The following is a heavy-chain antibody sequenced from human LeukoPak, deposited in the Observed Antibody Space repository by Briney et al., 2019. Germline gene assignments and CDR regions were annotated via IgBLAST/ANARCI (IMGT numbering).Heavy chain of an antibody. D-gene: IGHD3-22*01. CDR2: FYLSGST. J-gene: IGHJ4*02. V-gene: IGHV4-39*01. Sequence: AETVCLTCTVSDDSISSSTYYWGWIRQPPGKGLEWIGTFYLSGSTYYNTSHESRVTISLDTSKNQFSLKLSSVTVADTAVYYCGYDITGCYYYYWGQG. CDR3: GYDITGCYYYY. CDR1: DDSISSSTYY.